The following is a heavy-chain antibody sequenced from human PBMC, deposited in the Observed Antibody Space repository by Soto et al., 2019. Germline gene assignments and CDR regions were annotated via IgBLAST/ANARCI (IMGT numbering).Heavy chain of an antibody. CDR2: IWYDGKNK. Sequence: QVQLVESGGGVVQPGRSLRLYCAASGFTFSSFGMHWVRQAPGKGLEWVAVIWYDGKNKYYADSVKGRFTISRDNSKNTLFLQMNSLRADDTAVYSCARDQGFCSTTSGYGYGLDVWGQGTTVTVSS. V-gene: IGHV3-33*01. D-gene: IGHD2-2*01. CDR1: GFTFSSFG. J-gene: IGHJ6*02. CDR3: ARDQGFCSTTSGYGYGLDV.